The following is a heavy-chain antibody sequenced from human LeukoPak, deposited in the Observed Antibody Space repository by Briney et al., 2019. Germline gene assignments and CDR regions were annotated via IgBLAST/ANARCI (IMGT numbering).Heavy chain of an antibody. CDR1: GGSISTYY. Sequence: SETLSLTCTVSGGSISTYYWTWIRRPPGKGLEWIGYISYSGSTSHNPSLKSRITISVDKSKNQFSLTLASVAAADTAVYYCARVKTTGDWYFALWGRGTLVTVSS. CDR3: ARVKTTGDWYFAL. CDR2: ISYSGST. V-gene: IGHV4-59*01. D-gene: IGHD2-8*02. J-gene: IGHJ2*01.